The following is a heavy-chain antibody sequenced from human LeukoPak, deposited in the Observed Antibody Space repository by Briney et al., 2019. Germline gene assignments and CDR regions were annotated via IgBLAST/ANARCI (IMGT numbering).Heavy chain of an antibody. D-gene: IGHD2-2*01. Sequence: SETLSLTCTVSGGSITITSYYWGWIRQPPGKGLEWIGNIYYGGSTFYNPSLKSRVTISLDTSKNQFSLKLSSVTAADTAVYFCARQCSSTSCYSYWGQRTLVTVSS. V-gene: IGHV4-39*01. CDR3: ARQCSSTSCYSY. CDR1: GGSITITSYY. CDR2: IYYGGST. J-gene: IGHJ4*02.